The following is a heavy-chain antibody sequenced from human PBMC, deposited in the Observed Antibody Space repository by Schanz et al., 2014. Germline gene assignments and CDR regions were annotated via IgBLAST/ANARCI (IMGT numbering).Heavy chain of an antibody. CDR1: GFTFSNYS. J-gene: IGHJ4*02. V-gene: IGHV3-21*01. D-gene: IGHD4-17*01. CDR3: ARVPRRVTTRGGGSRYYFDY. Sequence: EVQLVESGGGLVKPGGSLRLSCAASGFTFSNYSMNWVRQAPGKGLEWVSSISSTSSYIFYADSVKGRFTISRDNAKNSLYLQMNSLRAEDTAVYYCARVPRRVTTRGGGSRYYFDYWGQGTLVTVSS. CDR2: ISSTSSYI.